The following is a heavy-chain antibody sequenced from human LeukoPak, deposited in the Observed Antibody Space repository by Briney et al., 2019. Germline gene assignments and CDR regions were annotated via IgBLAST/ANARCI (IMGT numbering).Heavy chain of an antibody. D-gene: IGHD6-19*01. J-gene: IGHJ4*02. Sequence: GGSLRLSCAASGFTFSNSWMHWVRQAPGKGPVWVSRIKSDGSYITYADSVKGRFIISRDNAENTLYLQMNSLRVDDTAVYYCATGDSGWYNYWGQGTLVTVSA. CDR3: ATGDSGWYNY. CDR2: IKSDGSYI. CDR1: GFTFSNSW. V-gene: IGHV3-74*03.